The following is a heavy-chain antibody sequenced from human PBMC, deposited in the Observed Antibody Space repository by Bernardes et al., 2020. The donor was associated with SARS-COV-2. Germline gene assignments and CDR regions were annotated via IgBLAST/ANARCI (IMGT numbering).Heavy chain of an antibody. CDR3: TKDARGYQYYYFGMDV. J-gene: IGHJ6*04. V-gene: IGHV4-39*02. CDR1: GYSVSRGTNY. D-gene: IGHD6-13*01. CDR2: IYYSGTT. Sequence: SETLTLTCNVSGYSVSRGTNYWGWVRQPTGKGLEWIGSIYYSGTTYYNPSLKRRATISVDTSKNLFPLALTSVTAADTAVYFCTKDARGYQYYYFGMDVWGTGTTVAVSS.